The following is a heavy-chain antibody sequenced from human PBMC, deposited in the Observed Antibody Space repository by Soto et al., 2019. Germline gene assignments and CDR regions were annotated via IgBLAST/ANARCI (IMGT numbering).Heavy chain of an antibody. Sequence: SETLSLTCTVSGGSISGNYWSWIRQSPGKGLEWIGYIYYTGSTNYSPSLKSRLTISVDTSKNQFSLKLRSVTAADTAVYYCARRGRYGEYTSWGQGTLVTFAS. CDR1: GGSISGNY. V-gene: IGHV4-59*01. J-gene: IGHJ4*02. CDR3: ARRGRYGEYTS. D-gene: IGHD4-17*01. CDR2: IYYTGST.